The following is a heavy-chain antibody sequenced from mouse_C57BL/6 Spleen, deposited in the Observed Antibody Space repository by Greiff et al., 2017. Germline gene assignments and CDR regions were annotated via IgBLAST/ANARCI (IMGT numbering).Heavy chain of an antibody. CDR2: ISGGGGNT. V-gene: IGHV5-9*01. CDR1: GFTFSSYT. D-gene: IGHD3-2*02. Sequence: DVKLVESGGGLVKPGGSLKLSCAASGFTFSSYTMSWVRQTPEKRLEWVATISGGGGNTYYPDSVKGRFTISRDNAKNTLYLQRSSLRSEDTALYYCARHETAQAYYFDYWGQGTTLTVSS. J-gene: IGHJ2*01. CDR3: ARHETAQAYYFDY.